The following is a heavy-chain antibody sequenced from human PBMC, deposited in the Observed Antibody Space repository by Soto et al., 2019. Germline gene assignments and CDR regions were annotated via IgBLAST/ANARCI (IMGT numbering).Heavy chain of an antibody. D-gene: IGHD1-26*01. CDR3: ARWVGGNYFHY. Sequence: ASVKVSCKASGYTFTSYAMHWVRQAPGQRLEWMGWINAGNGNTKYSQKFQGRVTITRDTSASTGYMELSSLRSEDTAVYYCARWVGGNYFHYWGQGTLVTVSS. V-gene: IGHV1-3*01. J-gene: IGHJ4*02. CDR1: GYTFTSYA. CDR2: INAGNGNT.